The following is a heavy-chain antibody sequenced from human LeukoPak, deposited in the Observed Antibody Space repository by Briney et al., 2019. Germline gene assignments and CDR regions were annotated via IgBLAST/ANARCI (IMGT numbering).Heavy chain of an antibody. CDR3: AKGPQLRYYYESSGYLNWFDP. D-gene: IGHD3-22*01. CDR2: ISGSGGSK. CDR1: GFTFSRYA. J-gene: IGHJ5*02. V-gene: IGHV3-23*01. Sequence: GGSLSLSCAASGFTFSRYAMSCVREATGKGVEWVSAISGSGGSKYYADSVKGRFTISRDNSKNTLYLQMNSLRAEDTSVYYCAKGPQLRYYYESSGYLNWFDPWGQGTLVTVSS.